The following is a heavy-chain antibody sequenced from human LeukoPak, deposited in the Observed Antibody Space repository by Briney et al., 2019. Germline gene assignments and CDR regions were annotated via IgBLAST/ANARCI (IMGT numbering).Heavy chain of an antibody. J-gene: IGHJ4*02. CDR3: ARVRYCSTNRCYDREFDN. Sequence: SETLSLTCTVSGGSISNYYWSWIRQPPGKGLEWIGYIYYSGNTNYNPSLKSRVTISVDTSKNQFSLKLDSVTAADTAVYYCARVRYCSTNRCYDREFDNWGQGTLVTVSS. CDR2: IYYSGNT. V-gene: IGHV4-59*01. CDR1: GGSISNYY. D-gene: IGHD2-2*01.